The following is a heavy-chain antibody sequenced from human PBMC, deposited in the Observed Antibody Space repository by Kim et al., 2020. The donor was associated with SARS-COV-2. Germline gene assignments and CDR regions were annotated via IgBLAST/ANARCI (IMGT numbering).Heavy chain of an antibody. CDR2: VNHSGTT. CDR1: SGSFTDYY. V-gene: IGHV4-34*01. D-gene: IGHD3-10*01. J-gene: IGHJ6*03. Sequence: SETLSLTCAVYSGSFTDYYWSWIRQPPGKGLEWIGEVNHSGTTNYNPSLKSRVTMSVDTSKNQFSLKLCSVTAADTAVYYCARRVRISDNYYYYIDVWAKGMTVTVSS. CDR3: ARRVRISDNYYYYIDV.